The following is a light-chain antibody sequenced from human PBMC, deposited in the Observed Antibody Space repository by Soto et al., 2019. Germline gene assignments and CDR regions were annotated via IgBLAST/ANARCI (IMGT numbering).Light chain of an antibody. CDR2: AAS. J-gene: IGKJ1*01. Sequence: DIQMTQSPSSLSASVGDRVTITCRASQSISSYLNCYQQKPGKAPKLLIYAASSLQSVVPSRFSSSGSGTDFPLTSSRLQHEDFVTYYCQHSYSTPCTFGQGTKVEIK. CDR3: QHSYSTPCT. V-gene: IGKV1-39*01. CDR1: QSISSY.